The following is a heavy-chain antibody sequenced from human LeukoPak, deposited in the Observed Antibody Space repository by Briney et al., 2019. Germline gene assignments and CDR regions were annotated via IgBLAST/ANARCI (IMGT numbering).Heavy chain of an antibody. J-gene: IGHJ6*03. V-gene: IGHV3-7*01. CDR2: IKQDGSEK. CDR1: GFTFSSDW. CDR3: ARVEQLVRYYYYYYYMDV. D-gene: IGHD6-13*01. Sequence: PGGSLRLSCAASGFTFSSDWMSWVRQAPGKGLEWVANIKQDGSEKYYVDSVKGRFTISRDNAKNSLYLQMNSLRAEDTAVYYCARVEQLVRYYYYYYYMDVWGKGTTVTVSS.